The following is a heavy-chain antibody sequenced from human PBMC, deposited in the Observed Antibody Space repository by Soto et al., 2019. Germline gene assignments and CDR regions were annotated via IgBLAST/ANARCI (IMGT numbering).Heavy chain of an antibody. CDR3: ARASGYCTNGVCDDAFDI. J-gene: IGHJ3*02. CDR1: GFTFSSYA. Sequence: QVQLVESGGGVVQPGRSLRLSCAASGFTFSSYAMHWVRQAPGKGLEWVAVISYDGSNKYYADSVKGRFTISRDNSKNTLYLQMNSLRAEDTAMYYCARASGYCTNGVCDDAFDIWGQGTMVTVSS. V-gene: IGHV3-30-3*01. D-gene: IGHD2-8*01. CDR2: ISYDGSNK.